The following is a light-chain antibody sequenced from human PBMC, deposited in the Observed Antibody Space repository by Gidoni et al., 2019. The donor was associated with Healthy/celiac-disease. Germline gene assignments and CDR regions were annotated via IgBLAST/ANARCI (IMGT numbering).Light chain of an antibody. Sequence: QSALTQPVSVSGSPGQSITISCTGTSSDVGGYNYVSWYQQHPGKAHKLMIYEVSNRPSWVSNRFSGSKSGNTASLTISGLQADDEADYYCSSYTSSSTLVFGGGTKLTVL. V-gene: IGLV2-14*01. CDR3: SSYTSSSTLV. J-gene: IGLJ2*01. CDR2: EVS. CDR1: SSDVGGYNY.